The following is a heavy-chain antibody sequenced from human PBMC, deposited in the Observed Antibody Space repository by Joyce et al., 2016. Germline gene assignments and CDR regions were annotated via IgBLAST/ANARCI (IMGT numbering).Heavy chain of an antibody. CDR2: INNSGVT. J-gene: IGHJ4*02. Sequence: QVQLQQWGAGLLKPSETLSLTCAVSGGRFSGFFWTWVRQPPGKGLEWIGDINNSGVTNYNPSLKTRVTFSVDTSKNQFSLKLTSLSAADTAVYYCARSQWLAPLMYWGQGTPVTVSS. V-gene: IGHV4-34*01. CDR1: GGRFSGFF. D-gene: IGHD6-19*01. CDR3: ARSQWLAPLMY.